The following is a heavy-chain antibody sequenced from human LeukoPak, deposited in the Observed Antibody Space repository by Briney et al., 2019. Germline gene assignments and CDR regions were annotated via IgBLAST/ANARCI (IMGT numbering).Heavy chain of an antibody. CDR3: ARDPNGDYIGAFDF. J-gene: IGHJ3*01. V-gene: IGHV3-11*01. D-gene: IGHD4-17*01. Sequence: PGGSLRLSCAASGFTFSNYYMSWIRQAPGKGLEWVSYISSSGSTIYYADSVKGRFTISRDNAKNSLYLQMNRLRAEDTARYFCARDPNGDYIGAFDFLGQGTVVTVSS. CDR2: ISSSGSTI. CDR1: GFTFSNYY.